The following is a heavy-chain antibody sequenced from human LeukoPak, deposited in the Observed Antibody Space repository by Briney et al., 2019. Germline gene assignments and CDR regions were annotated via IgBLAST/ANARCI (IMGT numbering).Heavy chain of an antibody. V-gene: IGHV3-20*04. J-gene: IGHJ4*02. CDR3: AIAPITSPFYFDY. CDR2: INWSGGST. CDR1: GFAFDEHG. Sequence: GESLRLSCTASGFAFDEHGMSWVRHVPGKGLEWVSGINWSGGSTGYADPLRGRFTISRDNAKNSPYLQMDSLRAEDTALYYCAIAPITSPFYFDYWGQGTLVSVS. D-gene: IGHD2-2*01.